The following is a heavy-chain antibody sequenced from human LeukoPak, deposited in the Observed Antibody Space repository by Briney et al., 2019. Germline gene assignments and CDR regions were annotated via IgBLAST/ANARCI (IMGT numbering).Heavy chain of an antibody. J-gene: IGHJ6*02. CDR3: ARSDSSGYSFTYYYYGMDV. D-gene: IGHD3-22*01. Sequence: PSETLSLTCTVSGGSISSYYWSWIRQPPGKGLEWIGYIYYSGSTNYNPSLKSRVTISVDKSKNQFSLKLSSVTAADTAVYYCARSDSSGYSFTYYYYGMDVWGQGTRVTVSS. CDR1: GGSISSYY. CDR2: IYYSGST. V-gene: IGHV4-59*01.